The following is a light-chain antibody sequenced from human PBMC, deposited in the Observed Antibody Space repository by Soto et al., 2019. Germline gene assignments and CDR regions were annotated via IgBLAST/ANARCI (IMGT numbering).Light chain of an antibody. V-gene: IGLV1-40*01. CDR1: SSNIGAGYE. Sequence: QSVLTQPPSVSDAPGQRVTISCTGSSSNIGAGYEAHWYQQVPGTAPKLLIYENNTRPSGVPDRFSGSKSGTSASLAITGLQAEDEAEYYCQSYDSSLSGYVFGTGTKLNV. CDR3: QSYDSSLSGYV. J-gene: IGLJ1*01. CDR2: ENN.